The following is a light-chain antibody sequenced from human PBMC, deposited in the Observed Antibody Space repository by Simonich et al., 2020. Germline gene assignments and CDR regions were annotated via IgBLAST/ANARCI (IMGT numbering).Light chain of an antibody. J-gene: IGLJ3*02. V-gene: IGLV2-14*01. Sequence: QSALTQPPSVSGSPGQSITISCTGTSSDVGGYNYVSWYQQHPGKAPKLMIYDVSKRPSGVSNRFSGSKSGNTASLTISGLQAEDEADYYCSSYTSSSFWVFGGGTKLTVL. CDR2: DVS. CDR3: SSYTSSSFWV. CDR1: SSDVGGYNY.